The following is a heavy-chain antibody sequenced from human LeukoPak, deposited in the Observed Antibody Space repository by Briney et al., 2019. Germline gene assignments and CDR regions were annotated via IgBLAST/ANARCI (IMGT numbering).Heavy chain of an antibody. V-gene: IGHV4-59*01. CDR1: GVSISSYY. CDR2: IYYSGST. Sequence: NTSETLSLTCTVSGVSISSYYWSWIRQPPGKGLEWIGYIYYSGSTNYNPSLKSRVTISVDTSKNQFSLKLSSVTAADTAVYYCARASDTAMVINYWGQGTLVTVSS. J-gene: IGHJ4*02. D-gene: IGHD5-18*01. CDR3: ARASDTAMVINY.